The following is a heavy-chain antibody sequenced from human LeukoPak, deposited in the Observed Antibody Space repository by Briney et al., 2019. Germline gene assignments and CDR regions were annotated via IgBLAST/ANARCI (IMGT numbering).Heavy chain of an antibody. CDR2: ISAYNGNT. J-gene: IGHJ6*02. V-gene: IGHV1-18*01. CDR1: GYTFTSYG. Sequence: GASVKVSCKASGYTFTSYGISWVRQAPGQGLEWMGWISAYNGNTNYAQKLQGRVTMTTDTSTSTAYMELRSLRSDDTAVYYCARDPGGPLSGPNIVVVVAAYYYYYGMDVWGQGTTVTVSS. CDR3: ARDPGGPLSGPNIVVVVAAYYYYYGMDV. D-gene: IGHD2-15*01.